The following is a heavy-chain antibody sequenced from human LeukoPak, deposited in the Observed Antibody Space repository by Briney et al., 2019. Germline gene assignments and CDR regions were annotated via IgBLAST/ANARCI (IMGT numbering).Heavy chain of an antibody. Sequence: GGSLRLSCAASGFTFSSFPWSWFAQVPGMGLKWFSAISGSGGSTYYADSVKGRFTISRDNSKNTLYLQMNSLRAEDTAVYYCAKGGVSGYDYGYWGQGTLVTVSS. CDR2: ISGSGGST. CDR3: AKGGVSGYDYGY. V-gene: IGHV3-23*01. D-gene: IGHD5-12*01. CDR1: GFTFSSFP. J-gene: IGHJ4*02.